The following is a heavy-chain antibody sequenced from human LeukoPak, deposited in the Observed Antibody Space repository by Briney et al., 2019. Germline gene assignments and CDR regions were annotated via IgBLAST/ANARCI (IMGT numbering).Heavy chain of an antibody. D-gene: IGHD3-3*01. CDR1: GYPFYSSG. CDR3: ARDVPDFWNGFDS. V-gene: IGHV1-18*01. Sequence: GAAGKVTRKGAGYPFYSSGLSWVRHGPGQGLEREGQTSSNDGDTKYASKSQGRVTMTTDTATSTAYMQLTSMTSDDTAAYYCARDVPDFWNGFDSWGQGPLVTASP. CDR2: TSSNDGDT. J-gene: IGHJ4*02.